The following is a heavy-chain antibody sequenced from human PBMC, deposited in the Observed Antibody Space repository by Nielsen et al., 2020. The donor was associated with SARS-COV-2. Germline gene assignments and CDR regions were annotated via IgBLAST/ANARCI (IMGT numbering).Heavy chain of an antibody. CDR3: ARAPPRIAARRGDY. CDR1: GYTFTSYD. Sequence: ASVKVSCKASGYTFTSYDINWVRQATGQGLEWMGWMNPNSGNTGYAQKFQGRVTMTRNTSISTAYMELSSLRSEDTAVYYCARAPPRIAARRGDYWGQGTLVTVSS. D-gene: IGHD6-6*01. CDR2: MNPNSGNT. J-gene: IGHJ4*02. V-gene: IGHV1-8*01.